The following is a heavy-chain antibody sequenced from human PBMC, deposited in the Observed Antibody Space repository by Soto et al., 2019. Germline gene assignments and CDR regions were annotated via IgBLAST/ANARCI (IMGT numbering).Heavy chain of an antibody. Sequence: QVQLVQSGDEVKKPGASVKVSCRASGYTFTSYGVSWVRQAPGRGLEWMGWSSAFNGQTNYIQKVQGRVTLTTEASTSTAYMELSTLGPDGTAVYYWARWGSYCDGLDAWGEVTTVAVS. J-gene: IGHJ6*01. V-gene: IGHV1-18*01. D-gene: IGHD1-26*01. CDR2: SSAFNGQT. CDR1: GYTFTSYG. CDR3: ARWGSYCDGLDA.